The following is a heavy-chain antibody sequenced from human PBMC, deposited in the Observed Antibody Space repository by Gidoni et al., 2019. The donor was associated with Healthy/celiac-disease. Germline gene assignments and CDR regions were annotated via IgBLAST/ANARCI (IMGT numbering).Heavy chain of an antibody. CDR3: ARDGGIQLWYAFDI. CDR2: ISAYNGNT. D-gene: IGHD5-18*01. Sequence: WASVTVSCKASGYTFTSYGISWLRQAPGQGLEWMGWISAYNGNTNYAQKLQGRVTMTKDTSTSTAYMELRSLRSDDTAVYYCARDGGIQLWYAFDIWGQGTMVTVSS. J-gene: IGHJ3*02. V-gene: IGHV1-18*01. CDR1: GYTFTSYG.